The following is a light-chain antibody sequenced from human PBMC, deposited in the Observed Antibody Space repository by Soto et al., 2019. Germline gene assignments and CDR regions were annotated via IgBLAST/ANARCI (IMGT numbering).Light chain of an antibody. CDR1: ESVSRN. CDR2: DAS. V-gene: IGKV3-15*01. CDR3: QQYNSWPPIT. Sequence: EVVMTQSPATLSVSPVERATLSCNSSESVSRNLAWYQQKPGQAPRLLIYDASTRATGIPDRFSGGGSGTEFTLTISSLQSEDFVVYYCQQYNSWPPITFGQGTRLEI. J-gene: IGKJ5*01.